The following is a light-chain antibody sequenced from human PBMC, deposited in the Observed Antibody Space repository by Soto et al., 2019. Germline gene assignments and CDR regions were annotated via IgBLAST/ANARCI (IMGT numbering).Light chain of an antibody. CDR2: DAS. V-gene: IGKV3-11*01. CDR1: QSVSSN. CDR3: QQRSNWPPLT. J-gene: IGKJ4*01. Sequence: ENVLTQSPGTLSLSPGERATLSCRASQSVSSNLAWYQQKPGQAPRLLIYDASNRATGTPARFSGSGSGTDFTLTISSLEPEDFAVYYCQQRSNWPPLTFGGGTKVDIK.